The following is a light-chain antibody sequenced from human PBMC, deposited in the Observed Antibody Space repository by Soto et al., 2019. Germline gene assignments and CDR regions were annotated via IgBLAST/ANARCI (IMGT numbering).Light chain of an antibody. CDR1: QSVSSN. CDR2: GAS. J-gene: IGKJ2*01. CDR3: QQSNNWPYT. V-gene: IGKV3-15*01. Sequence: EIVMTQSPATLSVSPGERATLSCRASQSVSSNLAWYQQKPGQGPRLLLYGASTRATGIPARFSGSGSGTDFTLTISILQSEDFAVYYCQQSNNWPYTFGQGTKLEIK.